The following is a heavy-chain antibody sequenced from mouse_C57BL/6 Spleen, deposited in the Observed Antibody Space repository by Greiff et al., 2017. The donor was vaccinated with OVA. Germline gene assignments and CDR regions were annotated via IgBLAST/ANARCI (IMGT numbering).Heavy chain of an antibody. CDR2: VNPNNGGT. D-gene: IGHD2-4*01. Sequence: EVQLQQSGPELVKPGASVKIPCKASGYTFTDYNMDWVKQSHGKSLEWIGDVNPNNGGTIYNQKFKGTATLTVDKCSSTAYMELRSLTSEDTAVYDCARAYEYDRGGFDDWGKGTTLTVAS. CDR1: GYTFTDYN. J-gene: IGHJ2*01. CDR3: ARAYEYDRGGFDD. V-gene: IGHV1-18*01.